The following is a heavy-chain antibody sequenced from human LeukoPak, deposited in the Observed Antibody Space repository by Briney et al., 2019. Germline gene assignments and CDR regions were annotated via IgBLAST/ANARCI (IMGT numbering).Heavy chain of an antibody. J-gene: IGHJ6*01. CDR2: IYYSGST. Sequence: SETLSLTCTVSGGSINSYYWSWIRQPPGKGLEWIGYIYYSGSTNYNPSLKSRATISVDTSKNHFSLKLSSVTAADTAVYYCARHSRVTSWVMDVWGQGTTVAVSS. CDR3: ARHSRVTSWVMDV. CDR1: GGSINSYY. V-gene: IGHV4-59*08. D-gene: IGHD4-11*01.